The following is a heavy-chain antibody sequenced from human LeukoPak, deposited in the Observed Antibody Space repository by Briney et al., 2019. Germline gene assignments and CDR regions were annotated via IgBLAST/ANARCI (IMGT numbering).Heavy chain of an antibody. J-gene: IGHJ3*02. D-gene: IGHD5-24*01. V-gene: IGHV3-53*01. CDR2: IYSGGAT. CDR3: VSQKWLYAFDI. CDR1: GLTFNSNY. Sequence: PGGCLRLSCVASGLTFNSNYMSWVRQAPGKGLEWVSAIYSGGATYYADSVKGRFTVSRDDSKNILYLQMYRLRAEDTAMYYCVSQKWLYAFDIWGQATLVTVSS.